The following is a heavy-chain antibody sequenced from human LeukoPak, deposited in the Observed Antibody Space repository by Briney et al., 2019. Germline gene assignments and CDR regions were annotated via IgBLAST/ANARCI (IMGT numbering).Heavy chain of an antibody. CDR2: IIPILGIA. D-gene: IGHD7-27*01. V-gene: IGHV1-69*04. J-gene: IGHJ5*02. CDR1: GGTFSSYA. Sequence: SVKVSCKASGGTFSSYAISWVRQAPGQGLEWMGRIIPILGIANYAQKFQGRVTITADKSTSTAYMELSSLRSEDTAVYYCAKDGATWRDPGASWGQGTLVTVSS. CDR3: AKDGATWRDPGAS.